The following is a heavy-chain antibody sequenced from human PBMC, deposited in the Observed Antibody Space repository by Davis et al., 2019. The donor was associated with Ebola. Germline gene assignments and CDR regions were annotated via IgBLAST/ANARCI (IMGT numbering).Heavy chain of an antibody. CDR2: INSDGSST. J-gene: IGHJ6*02. CDR1: GFTLSSYW. V-gene: IGHV3-74*01. Sequence: GESLKISCAASGFTLSSYWMHWVRQTPGKGLVWVSRINSDGSSTSYADSVKGRFTISRDNAKNTLYLQMNSLRAEDTAVYYCARDQVYYYGMDVWGQGTTVTVSS. CDR3: ARDQVYYYGMDV.